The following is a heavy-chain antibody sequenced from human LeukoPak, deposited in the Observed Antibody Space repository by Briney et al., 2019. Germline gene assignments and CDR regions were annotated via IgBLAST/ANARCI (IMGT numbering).Heavy chain of an antibody. CDR1: GLTFSSYS. CDR2: ISSSSSYI. Sequence: GGSLRLSCAASGLTFSSYSMNWVRQAPGKGLEWVSSISSSSSYIYYADSVKGRFTISRDNAKNSLYLQMNSLRAEDTAVYYCARDYSSSWYYFDYWGQGTLVTVSS. D-gene: IGHD6-13*01. V-gene: IGHV3-21*01. CDR3: ARDYSSSWYYFDY. J-gene: IGHJ4*02.